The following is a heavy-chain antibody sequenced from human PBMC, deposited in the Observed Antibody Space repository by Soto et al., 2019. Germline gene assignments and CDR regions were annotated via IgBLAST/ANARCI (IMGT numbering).Heavy chain of an antibody. D-gene: IGHD6-13*01. CDR2: INPNGGST. Sequence: QVQLVQSGAEVKKPGASVKVSCKASGYTFTSYYMYWVRQAPGQGLEWMGIINPNGGSTSYAQKFQGRVTMTRDTSTSTVYMELSSLRSDDTAVYYCAREFALAATEFDPWGQGTLVTVSS. J-gene: IGHJ5*02. CDR3: AREFALAATEFDP. CDR1: GYTFTSYY. V-gene: IGHV1-46*03.